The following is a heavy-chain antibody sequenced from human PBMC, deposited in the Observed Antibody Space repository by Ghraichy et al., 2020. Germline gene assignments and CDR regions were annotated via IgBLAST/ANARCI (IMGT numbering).Heavy chain of an antibody. J-gene: IGHJ4*02. D-gene: IGHD1-26*01. V-gene: IGHV3-23*01. CDR2: ISGSGSGGTT. CDR1: TFHICD. Sequence: GGSLRLSCTATFHICDLIRVRQALCQVLEWVSAISGSGSGGTTYHADSVKGRFTISRDNSKNTLYLQMNSLRVEDTAVYHCASLEWDTSKARCWGQGPMVTVSS. CDR3: ASLEWDTSKARC.